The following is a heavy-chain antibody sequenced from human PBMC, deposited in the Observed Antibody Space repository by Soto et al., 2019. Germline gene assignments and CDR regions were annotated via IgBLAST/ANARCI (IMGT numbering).Heavy chain of an antibody. CDR3: AKENVLRFLEWSNYYYYGMDV. V-gene: IGHV3-30*18. Sequence: LRLSCAASGFTFSSYGMHWVRQAPGKGLEWVAVISYDGSNKYYADSVKGRFTISRDNSKNTLYLQMNSLRAEDTAVYYCAKENVLRFLEWSNYYYYGMDVWGQGTTVTVSS. D-gene: IGHD3-3*01. J-gene: IGHJ6*02. CDR1: GFTFSSYG. CDR2: ISYDGSNK.